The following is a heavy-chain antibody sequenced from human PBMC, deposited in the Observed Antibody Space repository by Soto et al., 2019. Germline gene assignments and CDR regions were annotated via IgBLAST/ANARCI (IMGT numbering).Heavy chain of an antibody. J-gene: IGHJ4*02. CDR2: IGGSGNTI. CDR3: ARKTLGSGSYYFDY. V-gene: IGHV3-48*01. Sequence: GGSLRLSCAASGFSFISYNMNWVRQAPGKGLEWVSYIGGSGNTIYYADSVRGRFTISRDNAKNSLYLQMSSLRVEDTAVYYCARKTLGSGSYYFDYWGQGTLVTVSS. CDR1: GFSFISYN. D-gene: IGHD3-10*01.